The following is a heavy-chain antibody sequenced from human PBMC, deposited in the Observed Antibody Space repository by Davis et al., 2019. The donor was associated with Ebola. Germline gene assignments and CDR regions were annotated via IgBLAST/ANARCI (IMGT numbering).Heavy chain of an antibody. V-gene: IGHV5-51*01. D-gene: IGHD4-23*01. CDR1: GYSFTSYW. J-gene: IGHJ4*02. CDR2: IYPGDSDT. CDR3: ARGAVVTLGSIYYFDY. Sequence: GESLKISCKGSGYSFTSYWIGWVRQMPGKGLEWMGIIYPGDSDTRYSPSFQGQVTISADKSISTAYLQWSSLKASDTAMYYCARGAVVTLGSIYYFDYWGQGTLVTVSS.